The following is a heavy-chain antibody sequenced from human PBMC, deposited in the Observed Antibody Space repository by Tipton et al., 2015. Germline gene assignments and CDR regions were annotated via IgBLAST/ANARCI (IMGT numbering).Heavy chain of an antibody. D-gene: IGHD6-6*01. V-gene: IGHV4-59*01. Sequence: LTCTVSGGSISHYYWSWIRQPPGKGLEWFGHIYYSGGTNYNPSLKSRVTMSVDTSKNQFSLKLTSVTAADTAVYYCATLNAAALAYWGQGTLVTVSS. CDR3: ATLNAAALAY. CDR2: IYYSGGT. J-gene: IGHJ4*02. CDR1: GGSISHYY.